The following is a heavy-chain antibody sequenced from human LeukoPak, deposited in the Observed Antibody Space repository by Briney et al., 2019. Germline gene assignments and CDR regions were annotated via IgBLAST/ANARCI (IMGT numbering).Heavy chain of an antibody. CDR2: MNPNSGNT. CDR3: ARGRLMVQPNYYYYYYGMDV. V-gene: IGHV1-8*01. CDR1: GYTFTSYD. Sequence: ASVKVSCKASGYTFTSYDINWVRQATGQGLEWMGWMNPNSGNTGYAQKFQGRVTMTRNTSISTAYMELSSLRSEDTAVYYCARGRLMVQPNYYYYYYGMDVWGQGTTVTVSS. D-gene: IGHD1-1*01. J-gene: IGHJ6*02.